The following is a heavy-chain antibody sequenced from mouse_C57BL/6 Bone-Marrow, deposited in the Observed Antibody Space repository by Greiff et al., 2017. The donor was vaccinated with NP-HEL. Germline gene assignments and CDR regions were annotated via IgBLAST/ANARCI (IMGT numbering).Heavy chain of an antibody. V-gene: IGHV2-2*01. CDR1: GFSLTSYG. CDR2: IWSGGST. Sequence: VMLVESGPGLVQPSQSLSITCTVSGFSLTSYGVHWVRQSPGKGLEWLGVIWSGGSTDYNAAFISRLSISKDNSKSQVFFKMNSLQADDTAIYYCASYDGYPYYFDYWGQGTTLTVSS. J-gene: IGHJ2*01. D-gene: IGHD2-3*01. CDR3: ASYDGYPYYFDY.